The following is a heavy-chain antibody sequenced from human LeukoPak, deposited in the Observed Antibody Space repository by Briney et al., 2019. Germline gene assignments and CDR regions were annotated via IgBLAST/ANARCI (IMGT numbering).Heavy chain of an antibody. Sequence: ASVKVSCKASGYTFTGYYMHWVRQVPGQGLEWMGWINPNSGGTNYAQKFQGRVTMTRDTSISTAYMELSRLRSDDTAVYYCASGHLIAAAGKFDYWGQGTLVTVSS. J-gene: IGHJ4*02. CDR1: GYTFTGYY. V-gene: IGHV1-2*02. CDR2: INPNSGGT. D-gene: IGHD6-13*01. CDR3: ASGHLIAAAGKFDY.